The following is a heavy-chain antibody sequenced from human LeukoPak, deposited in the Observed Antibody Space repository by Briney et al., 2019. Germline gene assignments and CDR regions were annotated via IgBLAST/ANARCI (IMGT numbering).Heavy chain of an antibody. CDR1: GYSISSGYY. CDR3: ARGLNYYGSGSSWFDP. CDR2: IYHSGST. V-gene: IGHV4-38-2*02. D-gene: IGHD3-10*01. Sequence: PSETLSLTCTVSGYSISSGYYWGWIRQPPGKGLEWIGSIYHSGSTYYNPSLKSRVTISVDTSKNQFSLKLSSVTAADTAVYYCARGLNYYGSGSSWFDPWGQGTLVTVSS. J-gene: IGHJ5*02.